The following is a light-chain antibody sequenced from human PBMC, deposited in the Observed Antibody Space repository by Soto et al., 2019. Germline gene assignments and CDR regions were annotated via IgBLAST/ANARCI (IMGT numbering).Light chain of an antibody. Sequence: QSVLTQPASVSGSPGQSITISCTGTSSDVGSYNLVSWFQNHPGKAPKLMIYEVTKRPSGVSNRFSGSKSGNVASLTISGLQAEDEADYYCCSYVGGSLDVFGTGTKVTVL. CDR3: CSYVGGSLDV. CDR2: EVT. J-gene: IGLJ1*01. CDR1: SSDVGSYNL. V-gene: IGLV2-23*02.